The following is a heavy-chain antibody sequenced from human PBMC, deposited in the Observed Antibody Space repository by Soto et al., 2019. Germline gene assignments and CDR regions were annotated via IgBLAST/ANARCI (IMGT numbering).Heavy chain of an antibody. Sequence: PSETLSLTCTVSGGSISSSSYYWGWIRQPPGRGLEWIGSIYYSGSTYYNPSLKSRVTISVDTSKNQFSLKLSSVTAADTAVYYCARLPGAGYDYSNYRWFDPWGQGTLVTVSS. D-gene: IGHD4-4*01. CDR2: IYYSGST. V-gene: IGHV4-39*01. J-gene: IGHJ5*02. CDR3: ARLPGAGYDYSNYRWFDP. CDR1: GGSISSSSYY.